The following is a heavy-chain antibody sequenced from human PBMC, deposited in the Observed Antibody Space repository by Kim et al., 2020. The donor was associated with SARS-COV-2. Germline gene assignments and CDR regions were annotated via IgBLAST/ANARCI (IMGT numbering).Heavy chain of an antibody. D-gene: IGHD6-19*01. CDR1: GFTFSSYG. CDR3: ARDRGSSGWDNFDY. V-gene: IGHV3-33*01. Sequence: GGSLRLSCAASGFTFSSYGMHWVRQAPGKGLEWVAVIWYDGSNKYYADSVKGRFTISRDNSKNTLYLQMNSLRAEDTAVYYYARDRGSSGWDNFDYWGQGTLVTVSS. J-gene: IGHJ4*02. CDR2: IWYDGSNK.